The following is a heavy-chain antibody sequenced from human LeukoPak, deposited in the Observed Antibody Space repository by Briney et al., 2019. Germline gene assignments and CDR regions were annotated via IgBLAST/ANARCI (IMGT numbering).Heavy chain of an antibody. CDR1: GFTVSSNY. D-gene: IGHD2-21*02. CDR3: ARPSYCGGDCYWSDDASDI. V-gene: IGHV3-53*01. J-gene: IGHJ3*02. CDR2: IYSGGST. Sequence: PGGSLRLSCAASGFTVSSNYMSWVRQAPGKGLEWVSVIYSGGSTYYADSVKGRFTISRDNSKNTLYLQMNSLRAEDTAVYYCARPSYCGGDCYWSDDASDIWGQGTMVTVSS.